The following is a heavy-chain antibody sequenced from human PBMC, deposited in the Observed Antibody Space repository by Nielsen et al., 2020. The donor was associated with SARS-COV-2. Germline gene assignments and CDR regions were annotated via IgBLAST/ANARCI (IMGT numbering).Heavy chain of an antibody. J-gene: IGHJ4*02. V-gene: IGHV3-74*01. CDR2: INTDGSNT. CDR1: GFTFGTSW. Sequence: GESLKISCAASGFTFGTSWMSWVRQAPGKGLMVVSVINTDGSNTLYADSVKGRFTISRDNSRNTLYLQMNSLGAEDTAVYYCARDAAYSRFDYWGQGTLVTVSS. D-gene: IGHD4-11*01. CDR3: ARDAAYSRFDY.